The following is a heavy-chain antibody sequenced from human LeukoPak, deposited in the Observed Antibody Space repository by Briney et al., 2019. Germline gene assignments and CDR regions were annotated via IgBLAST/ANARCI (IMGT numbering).Heavy chain of an antibody. D-gene: IGHD3-10*01. CDR2: IYYSGST. J-gene: IGHJ5*02. Sequence: SETLSLTCTVSGGSISSYYWSWIRQPPGKGLEWIGYIYYSGSTYYNPSLKSRVTISVDTSKNQFSLKLSSVTAADTAVYYCARVEVLLWFGEKKWFDPWGQGTLVTVSS. CDR1: GGSISSYY. V-gene: IGHV4-59*08. CDR3: ARVEVLLWFGEKKWFDP.